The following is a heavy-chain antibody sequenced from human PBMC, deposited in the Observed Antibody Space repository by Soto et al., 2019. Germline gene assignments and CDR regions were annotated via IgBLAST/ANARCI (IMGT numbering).Heavy chain of an antibody. Sequence: ESGGGLVQPGGSLRLSCAASGFTVSNYYMRWVRQAPGKGLEWVSLIYSGGATYYADSVKGRFTISRDNSKNTLYLQMNSLRAEDTAVYYCARDGTYNWVGGQGILVTVSS. CDR3: ARDGTYNWV. V-gene: IGHV3-66*01. D-gene: IGHD1-1*01. J-gene: IGHJ4*02. CDR1: GFTVSNYY. CDR2: IYSGGAT.